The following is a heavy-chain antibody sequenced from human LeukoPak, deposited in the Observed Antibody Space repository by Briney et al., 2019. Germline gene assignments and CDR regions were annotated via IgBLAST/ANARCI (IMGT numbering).Heavy chain of an antibody. J-gene: IGHJ4*02. CDR2: ISGSGGST. D-gene: IGHD3-22*01. Sequence: GGSLRLSCAASGFTFSSYAMSWVRQAPGKGLEWVSAISGSGGSTYYADSVKGRFTISRDNSKNTLYLQMNSLRAEDTAVYYCAKVGLPYYYDCSGYYDYWGQGTLVTVSS. V-gene: IGHV3-23*01. CDR3: AKVGLPYYYDCSGYYDY. CDR1: GFTFSSYA.